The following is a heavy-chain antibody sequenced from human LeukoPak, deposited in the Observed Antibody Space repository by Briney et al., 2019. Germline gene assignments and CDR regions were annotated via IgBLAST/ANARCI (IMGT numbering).Heavy chain of an antibody. CDR2: ISYDGSNK. V-gene: IGHV3-30-3*01. CDR1: GFTFSSYA. CDR3: ARLGTGVAGNAHFLDDY. J-gene: IGHJ4*02. Sequence: PGGSLRLSCAASGFTFSSYAMHWVRQAPGKGLEWVAVISYDGSNKYYADSVKGRFTISRDNSKNTLYLQMNSLRAEDTAVYYCARLGTGVAGNAHFLDDYWGQGTLVTVSS. D-gene: IGHD1-20*01.